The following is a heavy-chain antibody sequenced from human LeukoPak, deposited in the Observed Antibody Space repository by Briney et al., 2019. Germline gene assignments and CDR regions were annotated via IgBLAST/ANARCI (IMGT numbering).Heavy chain of an antibody. CDR2: INPNSGGT. CDR3: ARDTEGSNWYFDL. V-gene: IGHV1-2*02. J-gene: IGHJ2*01. Sequence: GASVKVSCKASGYTLTDYYVHWVRQAPGQGLEWMGWINPNSGGTSYPPKFQGRVTMTRDTSITTAYMELSRLRPDDTAVYYCARDTEGSNWYFDLWGRGALVTVSS. CDR1: GYTLTDYY. D-gene: IGHD6-13*01.